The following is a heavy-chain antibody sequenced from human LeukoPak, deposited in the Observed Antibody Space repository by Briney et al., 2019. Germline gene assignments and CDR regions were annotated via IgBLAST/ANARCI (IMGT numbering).Heavy chain of an antibody. Sequence: AGGSLRLSCAASGFTVSSYYMTWVRQAPGKGLEWVSVIYSGGSTYYADSVKGRVAISRDNSKNTVFLQMNSVRAEDTAVYYCACYGIAPPYWGQGTLVTVSS. CDR3: ACYGIAPPY. J-gene: IGHJ4*02. CDR1: GFTVSSYY. V-gene: IGHV3-66*01. CDR2: IYSGGST. D-gene: IGHD2-15*01.